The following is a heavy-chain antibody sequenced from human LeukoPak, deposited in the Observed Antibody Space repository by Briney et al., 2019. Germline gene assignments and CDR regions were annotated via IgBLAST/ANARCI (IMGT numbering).Heavy chain of an antibody. Sequence: KTGGSLRLSCAASGFTFSSYSMSWVRQAPGKGLEWVSSISSSSSYIYYADSVKGRFTISRDNSKNTLYLQMNSLRAEDTAVYYCAKDQLTVVAATGYWGQGTLVTVSS. D-gene: IGHD2-15*01. J-gene: IGHJ4*02. CDR1: GFTFSSYS. V-gene: IGHV3-21*04. CDR2: ISSSSSYI. CDR3: AKDQLTVVAATGY.